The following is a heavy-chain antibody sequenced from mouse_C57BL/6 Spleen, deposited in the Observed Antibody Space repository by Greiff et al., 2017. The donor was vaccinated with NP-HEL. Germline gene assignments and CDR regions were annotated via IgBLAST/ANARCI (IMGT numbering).Heavy chain of an antibody. CDR1: GYTFTSYW. D-gene: IGHD1-1*01. Sequence: QVQLQQPGAELAKPGASVKLSCKASGYTFTSYWMHWVKQRPGQGLEWIGYINPSSGYTKYNQKFKDKATLTADKSSSTAYMQLSSLTYGDSAVNYCARPITTVGDYRGKSTTLTVSS. V-gene: IGHV1-7*01. CDR2: INPSSGYT. CDR3: ARPITTVGDY. J-gene: IGHJ2*01.